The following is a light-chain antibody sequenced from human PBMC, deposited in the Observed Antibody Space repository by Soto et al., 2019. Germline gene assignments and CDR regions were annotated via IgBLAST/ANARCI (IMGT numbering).Light chain of an antibody. J-gene: IGLJ1*01. CDR3: AAWDDSLNAPYV. CDR1: SSNIGSNT. V-gene: IGLV1-44*01. CDR2: SNN. Sequence: SVLPQPPSSSGTPGQRVTISCSGSSSNIGSNTVNWYQQLPGTAPKLLIYSNNQRPSGVPDRFSGSKSGTSASLAISGLQSEDEADYYCAAWDDSLNAPYVFGTGTKVTVL.